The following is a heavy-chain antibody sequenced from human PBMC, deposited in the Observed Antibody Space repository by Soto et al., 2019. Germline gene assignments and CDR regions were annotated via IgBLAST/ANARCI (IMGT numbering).Heavy chain of an antibody. Sequence: ASVKVSCKASGYTFTSYSMHWVRQAPGQGLEWMGIINPSSGRTSYAQNFQGRVTMTSDTSTSIVYMEMSSLKSEDTAVYYCARDHNFGFVLYAMDVWGQGTTVTV. CDR2: INPSSGRT. CDR3: ARDHNFGFVLYAMDV. D-gene: IGHD2-15*01. J-gene: IGHJ6*02. V-gene: IGHV1-46*01. CDR1: GYTFTSYS.